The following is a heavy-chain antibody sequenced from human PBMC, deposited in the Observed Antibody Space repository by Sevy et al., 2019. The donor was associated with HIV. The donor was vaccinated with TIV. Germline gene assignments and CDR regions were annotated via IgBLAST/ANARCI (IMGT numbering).Heavy chain of an antibody. CDR2: IRCNGNSYER. D-gene: IGHD5-18*01. CDR3: VSDGYSYDT. V-gene: IGHV3-73*01. J-gene: IGHJ5*02. CDR1: GFTFSGSD. Sequence: GGSLRLSCAASGFTFSGSDMHWVRQAPGKGLEWVGRIRCNGNSYERAYAASVKDSFTISRVHSKNTAYLQMNSLKTEDTAEYYCVSDGYSYDTWGQGTLVTVSS.